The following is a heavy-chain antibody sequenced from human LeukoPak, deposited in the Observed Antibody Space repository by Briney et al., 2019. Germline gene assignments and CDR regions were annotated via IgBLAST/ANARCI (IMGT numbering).Heavy chain of an antibody. Sequence: PGGSLRLSCAASGFTFSNYGMHWVRRAPGKGLEWVAFIRYDGSNKYYADSVKGRFTISRDNSKNTLYLQMNSLRAEDTAVYYCAKDGARWLQLGYCFDYWGQGTLVTVSS. CDR2: IRYDGSNK. D-gene: IGHD5-24*01. CDR3: AKDGARWLQLGYCFDY. J-gene: IGHJ4*02. V-gene: IGHV3-30*02. CDR1: GFTFSNYG.